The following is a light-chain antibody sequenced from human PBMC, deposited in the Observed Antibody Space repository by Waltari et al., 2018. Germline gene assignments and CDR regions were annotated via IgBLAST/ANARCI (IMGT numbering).Light chain of an antibody. CDR2: GAS. V-gene: IGKV3-15*01. Sequence: EIVMTQSPATLSVSPGERATLSCRASQSVSSNLAWYQQKPGQAPRLLIYGASTRATGIPARFSGSGSGTEFTLTIRSLQSEDFAVYYCQQYNNWPGTFGQRTKVEIK. J-gene: IGKJ1*01. CDR3: QQYNNWPGT. CDR1: QSVSSN.